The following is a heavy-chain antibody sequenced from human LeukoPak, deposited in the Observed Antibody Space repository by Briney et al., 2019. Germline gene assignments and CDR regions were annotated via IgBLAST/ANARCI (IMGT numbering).Heavy chain of an antibody. Sequence: SETLSLTCTVSGGSITGNNYYWGWIRQPQGKGLEWIGSIYSSGSTYCNPSLKSRVTISVDTSKNQFSLKLSSVTAADTAVYYCARSPTGYSSSWYGATTWYYFDYWGQGTLVTVSS. D-gene: IGHD6-13*01. J-gene: IGHJ4*02. CDR2: IYSSGST. CDR1: GGSITGNNYY. V-gene: IGHV4-39*01. CDR3: ARSPTGYSSSWYGATTWYYFDY.